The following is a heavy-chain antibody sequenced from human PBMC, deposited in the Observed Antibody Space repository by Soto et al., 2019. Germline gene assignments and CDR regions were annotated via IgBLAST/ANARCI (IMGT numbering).Heavy chain of an antibody. D-gene: IGHD6-13*01. CDR2: ICWDDDK. J-gene: IGHJ4*02. CDR3: AHRIPATGAFDY. Sequence: QITLKESGPTLVKPTQTLTLTCTISGFSLSTAGVGVGWIRQPPGKALGWLALICWDDDKVYSPSLKSRLTISTDTSKNQVVLSMTNMDPVDTATYYCAHRIPATGAFDYWGQRTLVTVSS. CDR1: GFSLSTAGVG. V-gene: IGHV2-5*02.